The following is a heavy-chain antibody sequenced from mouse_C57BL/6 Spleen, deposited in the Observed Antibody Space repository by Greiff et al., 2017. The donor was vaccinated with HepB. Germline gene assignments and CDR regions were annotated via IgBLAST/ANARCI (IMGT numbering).Heavy chain of an antibody. CDR3: ARGPYGSGY. CDR1: GYSITSGYY. D-gene: IGHD1-1*01. Sequence: DVKLVESGPGLVKPSQSLSLTCSVTGYSITSGYYWNWIRQFPGNKLEWMGYISYDGSNNYNPSLKNPISITRDTSKNQFFLKLNSVTTEDTATYYCARGPYGSGYWGQGTTLTVSS. V-gene: IGHV3-6*01. CDR2: ISYDGSN. J-gene: IGHJ2*01.